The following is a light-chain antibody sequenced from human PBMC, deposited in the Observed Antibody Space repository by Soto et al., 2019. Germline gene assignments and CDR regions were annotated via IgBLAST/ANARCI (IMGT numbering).Light chain of an antibody. CDR3: NSYTSSSISV. Sequence: QSVLTQPPSVSGSPGQSVTISCPGTSSDVGSYNRVSWYQQPPGTAPKLMIYEVSNRPSGVPDRFSGSKSGNTASLTISGLQSEDEADYYCNSYTSSSISVIGTGTNVTVL. CDR2: EVS. J-gene: IGLJ1*01. V-gene: IGLV2-18*02. CDR1: SSDVGSYNR.